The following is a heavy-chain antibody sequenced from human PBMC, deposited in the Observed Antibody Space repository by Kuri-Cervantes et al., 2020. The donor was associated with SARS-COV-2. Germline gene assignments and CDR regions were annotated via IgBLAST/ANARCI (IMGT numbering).Heavy chain of an antibody. D-gene: IGHD2-15*01. J-gene: IGHJ1*01. CDR2: IYYSGGA. Sequence: SETLSLTCTVSGGSLGSGDYYWTWVRQPPGKGLEWIGNIYYSGGAFYNPSLKSRVTMSLDMSKNQFSLKLSSVTAADTAVYYRARGAGYWDEYFQHWGQGTLVTVSS. V-gene: IGHV4-30-4*08. CDR1: GGSLGSGDYY. CDR3: ARGAGYWDEYFQH.